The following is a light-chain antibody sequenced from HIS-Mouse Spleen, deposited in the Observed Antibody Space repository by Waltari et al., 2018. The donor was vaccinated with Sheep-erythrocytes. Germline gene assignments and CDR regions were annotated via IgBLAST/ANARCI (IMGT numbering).Light chain of an antibody. V-gene: IGLV3-21*02. CDR2: DDT. CDR1: NIGSKS. CDR3: CSYAGSYNHV. Sequence: SYVLTQPPSVSVAPGQTARITCGGNNIGSKSVHWYQQKPGQAPVLVVYDDTDRPSGVPVRFSGSKSGNTASLTISGLQAEDEADYSCCSYAGSYNHVFATGTKVTVL. J-gene: IGLJ1*01.